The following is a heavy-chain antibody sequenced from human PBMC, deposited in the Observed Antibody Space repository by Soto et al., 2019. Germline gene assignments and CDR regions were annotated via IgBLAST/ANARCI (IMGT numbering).Heavy chain of an antibody. CDR1: GGSISSGGYY. D-gene: IGHD4-17*01. CDR2: IYYSGST. J-gene: IGHJ4*02. V-gene: IGHV4-31*03. Sequence: QVQLQESGPGLVKPSQTLSLTCTVSGGSISSGGYYWSWIRQHPGKGLEWIGYIYYSGSTYYNPSLKRRVTISLATSTNHFSLKLSSVTAADTAVYYCARWTTRDSPFDYWGQGTLVTVPS. CDR3: ARWTTRDSPFDY.